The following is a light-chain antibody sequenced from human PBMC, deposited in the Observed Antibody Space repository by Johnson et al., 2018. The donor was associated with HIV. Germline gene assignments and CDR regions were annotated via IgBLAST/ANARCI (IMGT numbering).Light chain of an antibody. V-gene: IGLV1-51*02. CDR2: ENN. CDR3: GTWDNSLSTGGV. J-gene: IGLJ1*01. CDR1: SSNIGNNY. Sequence: SVLTQSPSVSAAPGQKVTISCSRSSSNIGNNYVSWYQQVPGTAPKLLIYENNKRPSGIPDRFSGSKSGPSATLGIAGLQTGDEADYYCGTWDNSLSTGGVFGTGTKVTVL.